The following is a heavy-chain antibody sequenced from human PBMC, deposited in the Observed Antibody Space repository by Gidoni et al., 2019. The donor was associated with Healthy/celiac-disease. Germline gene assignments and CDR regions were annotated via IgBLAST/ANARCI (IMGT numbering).Heavy chain of an antibody. J-gene: IGHJ3*02. CDR1: GFTFDDYA. CDR2: ISWNSGSI. CDR3: AKSISGHYYDSSGIPYAFDI. Sequence: EVQLVESGGGLVQPGRSLRLSCAASGFTFDDYAMHWVRQAPGKGLEWVSGISWNSGSIGYADSVKGRFTISRDNAKNSLYLQMNSLRAEDTALYYCAKSISGHYYDSSGIPYAFDIWGQGTMVTVSS. D-gene: IGHD3-22*01. V-gene: IGHV3-9*01.